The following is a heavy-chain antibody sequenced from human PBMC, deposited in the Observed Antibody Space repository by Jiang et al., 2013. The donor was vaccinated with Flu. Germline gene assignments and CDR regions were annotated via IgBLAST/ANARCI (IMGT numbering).Heavy chain of an antibody. CDR2: IYPGDSDT. D-gene: IGHD2-2*01. V-gene: IGHV5-51*01. CDR3: ARIPRSIVVVPAAPFDY. J-gene: IGHJ4*02. Sequence: QMPGKGLEWMGIIYPGDSDTRYSPSFQGQVTISADKSISTAYLQWSSLKASDTAMYYCARIPRSIVVVPAAPFDYWGQGTLVTVSS.